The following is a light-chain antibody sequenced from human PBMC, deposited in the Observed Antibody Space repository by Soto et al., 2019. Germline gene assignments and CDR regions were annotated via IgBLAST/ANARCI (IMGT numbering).Light chain of an antibody. J-gene: IGKJ4*01. CDR2: DAS. CDR1: QSVNSN. V-gene: IGKV3-15*01. Sequence: ETVMTQSPVTLSVSPGERATLSCRASQSVNSNLAWYQQKPGQAPRLLIYDASTRATGIPARFSGSGSGTEFTLIISSLQSEDFAVYYCQQYNNRLTFGGGTKVEIK. CDR3: QQYNNRLT.